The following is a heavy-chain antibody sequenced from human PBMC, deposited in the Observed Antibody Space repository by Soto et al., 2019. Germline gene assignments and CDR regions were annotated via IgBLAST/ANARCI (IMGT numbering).Heavy chain of an antibody. J-gene: IGHJ4*02. Sequence: QVQLVQSGSEVKRPGALVRLSCKAYGYSLPGSAMHWVRQAPGQGLEWMGWITGADGHIKYSPKFQDRLTITRDISANTVYMHLTSLTSQDTAVYFCARKRQDFEWLSPFDFWGQGALVTVSS. CDR2: ITGADGHI. CDR3: ARKRQDFEWLSPFDF. V-gene: IGHV1-3*01. D-gene: IGHD3-9*01. CDR1: GYSLPGSA.